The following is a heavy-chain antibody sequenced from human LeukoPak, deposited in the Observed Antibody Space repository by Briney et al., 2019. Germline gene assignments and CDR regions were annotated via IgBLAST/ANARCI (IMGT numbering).Heavy chain of an antibody. J-gene: IGHJ6*03. D-gene: IGHD1-26*01. CDR3: ARGGGIVGASNRYYYYYMDV. CDR1: GFTFNTYI. Sequence: GGSLRLSCAASGFTFNTYIMNRVRQAPGKGLEWVSSISTSSSYIYYADSVKGRFTISRDNAKNSLYLQMNNLRAGDTALYYCARGGGIVGASNRYYYYYMDVWGKGTTVTISS. CDR2: ISTSSSYI. V-gene: IGHV3-21*04.